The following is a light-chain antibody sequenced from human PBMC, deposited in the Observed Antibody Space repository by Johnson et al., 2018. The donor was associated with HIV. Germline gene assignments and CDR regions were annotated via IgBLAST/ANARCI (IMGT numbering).Light chain of an antibody. Sequence: QSVLTQPPSVSAAPGQKVTISCSGSSSTIGDNYVSWYQVLPGTAPKLLIYKNNQRPSGIPDRFSGSKSGTSATLGITGLQTGDEADYYCGTWDTSLSAGGVFGTGTKVTVL. J-gene: IGLJ1*01. CDR3: GTWDTSLSAGGV. CDR1: SSTIGDNY. CDR2: KNN. V-gene: IGLV1-51*02.